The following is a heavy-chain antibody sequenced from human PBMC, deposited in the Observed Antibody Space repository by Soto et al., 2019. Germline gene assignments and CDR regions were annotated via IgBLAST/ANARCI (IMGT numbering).Heavy chain of an antibody. CDR3: AHYSTQNGSGSYWSGY. Sequence: QITLKESGPPLVKPTQTLTLTCTFSGFSLSTSGVGVGWIRQPPGKALEWLALIYWDDDKRYSPSLKSRLTITKDTSKTQVVLTITNMDPVDTATYYCAHYSTQNGSGSYWSGYWGQGTLVTVSS. CDR1: GFSLSTSGVG. CDR2: IYWDDDK. V-gene: IGHV2-5*02. J-gene: IGHJ4*02. D-gene: IGHD3-10*01.